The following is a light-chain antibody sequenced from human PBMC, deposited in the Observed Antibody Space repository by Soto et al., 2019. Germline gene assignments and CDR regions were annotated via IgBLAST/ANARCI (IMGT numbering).Light chain of an antibody. J-gene: IGLJ1*01. V-gene: IGLV2-11*01. CDR1: SSDVGGYNY. CDR3: QSYDSSLGTYFV. CDR2: DVN. Sequence: QSVLTQPHSVSGSPGQSVAISCTGTSSDVGGYNYVSWYQQHPGKAPKLMIYDVNKRPSGVPDRFSGSKSGTSASLAITGLQAEDEADYYCQSYDSSLGTYFVFGTGTKVTVL.